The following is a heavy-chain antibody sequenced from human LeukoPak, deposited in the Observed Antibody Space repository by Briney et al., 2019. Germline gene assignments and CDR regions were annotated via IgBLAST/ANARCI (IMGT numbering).Heavy chain of an antibody. CDR3: AREGSATARPFVSNDY. Sequence: SETLSLTCTVSGGSISSYYWSWIRQPAGKGLEWIGRIHTSGNTDYNPSLKSRVTMSVDTSKNQFSLKVRSVTAADTAVYYCAREGSATARPFVSNDYWGQGTQVTVSS. CDR1: GGSISSYY. V-gene: IGHV4-4*07. J-gene: IGHJ4*02. CDR2: IHTSGNT. D-gene: IGHD6-6*01.